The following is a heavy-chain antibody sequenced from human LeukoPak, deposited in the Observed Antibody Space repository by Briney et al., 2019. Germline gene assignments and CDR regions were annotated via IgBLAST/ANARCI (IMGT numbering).Heavy chain of an antibody. D-gene: IGHD1-26*01. Sequence: PGVSLRLSCAASGFTFSNHYMHWVRQAPGKGLVWVSRINSDGSSTTYADSVKGRFTISRDNAKNTLYLQMNSLRAEDTAVYYCARGGVSGSFDYWGQGTLVTVSS. CDR3: ARGGVSGSFDY. CDR1: GFTFSNHY. V-gene: IGHV3-74*01. CDR2: INSDGSST. J-gene: IGHJ4*02.